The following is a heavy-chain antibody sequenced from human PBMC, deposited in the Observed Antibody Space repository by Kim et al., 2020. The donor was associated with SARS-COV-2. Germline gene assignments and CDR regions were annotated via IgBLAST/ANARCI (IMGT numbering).Heavy chain of an antibody. J-gene: IGHJ4*02. CDR1: GFTFSSYA. CDR2: ISGSGGST. Sequence: GGSLRLSCAASGFTFSSYAMSWVRQAPGKGLEWVSAISGSGGSTYYADSVKGRFTISRDNSKNTLYLQMNSLRAEDTAVYYCAKEGAGCSGGSCPPERDWGQGTLVTVSS. V-gene: IGHV3-23*01. D-gene: IGHD2-15*01. CDR3: AKEGAGCSGGSCPPERD.